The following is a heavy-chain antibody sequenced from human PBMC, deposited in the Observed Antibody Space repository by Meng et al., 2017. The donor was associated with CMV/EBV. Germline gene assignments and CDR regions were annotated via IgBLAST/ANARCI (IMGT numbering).Heavy chain of an antibody. D-gene: IGHD6-6*01. Sequence: GESLKISCAASGFTFSSYWMSWVRQAPGKGLEWVANIKQDGSEKYYVDSVKGRFTISRDNAKNSLYLQMNSLRAEDTAVYYCAREMDEYSSSIHGVYYYYGMDVWGQGTTVTVSS. CDR1: GFTFSSYW. CDR3: AREMDEYSSSIHGVYYYYGMDV. CDR2: IKQDGSEK. V-gene: IGHV3-7*01. J-gene: IGHJ6*02.